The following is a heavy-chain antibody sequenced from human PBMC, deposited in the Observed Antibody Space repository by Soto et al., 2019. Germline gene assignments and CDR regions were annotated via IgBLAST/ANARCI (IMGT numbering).Heavy chain of an antibody. CDR2: ISYDGSNK. J-gene: IGHJ4*02. CDR1: GFTFSSYG. Sequence: HPGGSLRLSCAASGFTFSSYGMHWVRQAPGKGLEWVAVISYDGSNKYYADSVKGRFTISRDNSKNTLYLQMNSLRAEDTAVYYCAKDRYEYSYGSGLDYWGQGTLVTVSS. V-gene: IGHV3-30*18. CDR3: AKDRYEYSYGSGLDY. D-gene: IGHD5-18*01.